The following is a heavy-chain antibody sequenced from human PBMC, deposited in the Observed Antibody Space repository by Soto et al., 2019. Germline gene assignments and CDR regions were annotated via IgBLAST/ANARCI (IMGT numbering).Heavy chain of an antibody. CDR2: INHSGST. Sequence: SETLSLTCAVYGGSFSGYYWSWIRQPPGKGLEWIGEINHSGSTNYNPSLKSRVTISVDTSKNQFSLKLSSVTAADTAVYYCARGRIVATIRNYYYYGMDVWGQGTTVT. CDR1: GGSFSGYY. J-gene: IGHJ6*02. CDR3: ARGRIVATIRNYYYYGMDV. V-gene: IGHV4-34*01. D-gene: IGHD5-12*01.